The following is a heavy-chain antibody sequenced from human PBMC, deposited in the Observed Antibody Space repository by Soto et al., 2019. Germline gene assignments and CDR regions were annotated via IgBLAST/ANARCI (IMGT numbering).Heavy chain of an antibody. CDR1: GFTFSSYS. J-gene: IGHJ3*02. Sequence: GGSLRLSCAASGFTFSSYSMNWVRQAPGKGLEWVSSISSSSYIYYADSVKGRFTISRDNAKNSLYLQMNSLRAEDTAVYYCARWSCSSTSCSYDAFDIWGQGTMVTVSS. D-gene: IGHD2-2*01. CDR3: ARWSCSSTSCSYDAFDI. CDR2: ISSSSYI. V-gene: IGHV3-21*01.